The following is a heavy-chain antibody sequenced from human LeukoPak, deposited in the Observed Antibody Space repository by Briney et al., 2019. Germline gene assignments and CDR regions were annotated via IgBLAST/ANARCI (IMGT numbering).Heavy chain of an antibody. CDR1: RFTFSSYA. Sequence: GGSLRLSCAASRFTFSSYAMSWVRQAPGKGLEWVSAISGSGGSTYYADSVKGRFTISRDNSKNTLYLQMNSLRAEDTAVYYCAKDQQWLVAPDYYFDYWGQGTLVTVSS. CDR3: AKDQQWLVAPDYYFDY. CDR2: ISGSGGST. V-gene: IGHV3-23*01. D-gene: IGHD6-19*01. J-gene: IGHJ4*02.